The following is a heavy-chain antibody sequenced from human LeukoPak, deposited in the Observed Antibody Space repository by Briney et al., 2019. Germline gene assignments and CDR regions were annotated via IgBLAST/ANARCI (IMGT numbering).Heavy chain of an antibody. CDR3: VCVSLRQEGLSFDY. CDR1: GGSTSSYY. J-gene: IGHJ4*02. V-gene: IGHV4-59*01. CDR2: IYYSGST. D-gene: IGHD5/OR15-5a*01. Sequence: SETLSLTCTVSGGSTSSYYWSWIRQPPGKGLEWIGYIYYSGSTNYNPSLKSRVTISVDTSKNQFSLKLSSVTAADTAVYYCVCVSLRQEGLSFDYWGQGTLVTVSS.